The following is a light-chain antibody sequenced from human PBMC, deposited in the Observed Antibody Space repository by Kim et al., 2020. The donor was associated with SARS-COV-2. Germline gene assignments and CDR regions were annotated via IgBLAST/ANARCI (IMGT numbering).Light chain of an antibody. CDR2: QDS. Sequence: PGQTASITCSGDKLGDRYACWYQQRPGQSPVLVIYQDSKRPSGIAERFSGSNSGNTATLTISGTQAMDEADYYCQAWDSTTASVVFGGGTKLTVL. V-gene: IGLV3-1*01. CDR1: KLGDRY. CDR3: QAWDSTTASVV. J-gene: IGLJ2*01.